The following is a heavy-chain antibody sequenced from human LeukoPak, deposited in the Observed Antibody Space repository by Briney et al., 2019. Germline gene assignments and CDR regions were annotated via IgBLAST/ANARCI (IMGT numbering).Heavy chain of an antibody. D-gene: IGHD4-17*01. Sequence: TPSETLSLACAVSGACFSGSYWSRTRPPRGKGLEWIGEINHSGSTNYNPSLKSSVTIASNTTKNHSPLKLSSVTAADTAVYYCARGDYGDYDYWGQGTLVTVSS. CDR2: INHSGST. J-gene: IGHJ4*02. CDR1: GACFSGSY. V-gene: IGHV4-34*01. CDR3: ARGDYGDYDY.